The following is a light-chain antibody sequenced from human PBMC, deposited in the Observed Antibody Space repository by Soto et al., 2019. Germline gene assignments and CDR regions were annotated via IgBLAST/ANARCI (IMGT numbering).Light chain of an antibody. V-gene: IGKV1-5*03. CDR1: QSISRW. CDR3: QQYDSHWT. J-gene: IGKJ1*01. CDR2: RAS. Sequence: DIQMTQSPSTLSASAGDTVTITCRASQSISRWLAWYQQKPGKAPKLLIYRASILAPGVRSRFSGSGSGKEYNLTISSLQHEYLANYYCQQYDSHWTFGQGTKVEIK.